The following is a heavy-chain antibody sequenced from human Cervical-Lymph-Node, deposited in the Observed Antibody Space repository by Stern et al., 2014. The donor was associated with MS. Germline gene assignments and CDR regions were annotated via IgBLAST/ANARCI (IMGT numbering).Heavy chain of an antibody. V-gene: IGHV1-69*01. CDR1: GGTFSSYA. CDR2: IMPIFGTA. J-gene: IGHJ4*02. Sequence: QLVQSGAEVKKPGSSVKVSCKASGGTFSSYAISWVRQAPGKGLEWMGGIMPIFGTANYAQNVQGRVTITADESTSTAYMELSSLRSEDTAVYYCARESYSSSSKYFDYWGQGTLVTVSS. D-gene: IGHD6-6*01. CDR3: ARESYSSSSKYFDY.